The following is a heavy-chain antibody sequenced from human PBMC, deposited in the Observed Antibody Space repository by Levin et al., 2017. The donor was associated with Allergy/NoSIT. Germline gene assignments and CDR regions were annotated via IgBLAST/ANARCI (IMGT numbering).Heavy chain of an antibody. CDR3: ARDRVSPAILDF. CDR2: IYSTGKT. D-gene: IGHD5/OR15-5a*01. V-gene: IGHV4-59*01. Sequence: PSETLSLTCTVSSGSISGYYWSWLRQSPEKGLEWIGSIYSTGKTNYNPSLRSRVTMSVDSSKNVFSLRLKSVTSADTAMYYCARDRVSPAILDFWGQGALVTVSS. CDR1: SGSISGYY. J-gene: IGHJ4*02.